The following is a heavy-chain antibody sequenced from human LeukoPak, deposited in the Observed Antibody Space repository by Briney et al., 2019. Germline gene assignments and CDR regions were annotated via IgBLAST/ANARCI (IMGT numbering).Heavy chain of an antibody. D-gene: IGHD5-24*01. CDR2: MNPNSGNT. CDR1: GFTFTGDE. Sequence: ASVRVSCKASGFTFTGDEINWLRQATGQGLEWMGWMNPNSGNTAYAQNFQGRVTMTRDTSISTAFMELSSLRSEDTAVYYCARGPPWRGFDIWGQGTMVTVSS. J-gene: IGHJ3*02. CDR3: ARGPPWRGFDI. V-gene: IGHV1-8*01.